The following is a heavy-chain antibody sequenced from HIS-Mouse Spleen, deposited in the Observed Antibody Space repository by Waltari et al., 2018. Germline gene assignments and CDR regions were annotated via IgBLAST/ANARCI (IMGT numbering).Heavy chain of an antibody. CDR2: IYYSGST. CDR3: AREIPYSSSWYDWYFDL. J-gene: IGHJ2*01. Sequence: QLQLQESGPGLVKPSETLSLTCTVSGGSISSSSYYWGWIRQPPGKGLEWIGIIYYSGSTDYNPSRKGRVTISVDTSKNQFSLKLSSVTAADTAVYYCAREIPYSSSWYDWYFDLWGRGTLVTVSS. CDR1: GGSISSSSYY. D-gene: IGHD6-13*01. V-gene: IGHV4-39*07.